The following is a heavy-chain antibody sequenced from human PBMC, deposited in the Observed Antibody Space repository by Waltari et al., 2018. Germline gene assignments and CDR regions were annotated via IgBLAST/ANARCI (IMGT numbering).Heavy chain of an antibody. Sequence: QVHLVQSGAEVKKPGSSVKVSCKASGGTFSSYAINWLRQAPGQGLEWMGGIIPIFGTANYAQKFQGRVTITADEPTSTAYMKLTSLGSEDTAVYYCARRYCGGDCYPTAFDIWGQGTMVTVSS. CDR3: ARRYCGGDCYPTAFDI. CDR1: GGTFSSYA. D-gene: IGHD2-21*02. J-gene: IGHJ3*02. V-gene: IGHV1-69*01. CDR2: IIPIFGTA.